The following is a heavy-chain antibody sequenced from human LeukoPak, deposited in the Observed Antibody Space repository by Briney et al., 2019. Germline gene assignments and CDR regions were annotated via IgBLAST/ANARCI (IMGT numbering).Heavy chain of an antibody. Sequence: QTLSLTCAISGDSVSSNSAAWNWIRQSPSRGLEWLGRTYYRSKWYKDYAASVKSRIAINPDTSKNQFSLQLNSVTPEDTAVYFCAGAHGYFDSWGQGTLVTVSS. D-gene: IGHD4/OR15-4a*01. J-gene: IGHJ4*02. V-gene: IGHV6-1*01. CDR3: AGAHGYFDS. CDR1: GDSVSSNSAA. CDR2: TYYRSKWYK.